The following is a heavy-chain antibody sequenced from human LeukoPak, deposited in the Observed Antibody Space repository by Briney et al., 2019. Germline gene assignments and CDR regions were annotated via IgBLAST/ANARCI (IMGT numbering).Heavy chain of an antibody. CDR3: SKGGYFNFEN. D-gene: IGHD2-2*03. CDR2: ISRSGPT. Sequence: PGGSLRLSCAASGFTFSRYDMQWVRQAPGKGLEWVSGISRSGPTYYTDSVKGRFTLSRDNAKNTLYLQMNSLRAEDTAVYYCSKGGYFNFENWGQGTMVSVSS. V-gene: IGHV3-23*01. CDR1: GFTFSRYD. J-gene: IGHJ3*02.